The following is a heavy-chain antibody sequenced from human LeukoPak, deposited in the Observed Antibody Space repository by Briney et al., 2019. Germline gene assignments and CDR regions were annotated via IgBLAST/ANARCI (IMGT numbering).Heavy chain of an antibody. CDR3: ARVNIHDFDWLSVFDY. J-gene: IGHJ4*02. Sequence: PSETLSLTCTVSGGSISSSSYYWGWIRQPPGKGLEWIGSIYYSGSTYYNPSLKSRVTISVDTSKNQFSLKLSSVTAADTAVYYCARVNIHDFDWLSVFDYWGQGTLVTVSS. CDR1: GGSISSSSYY. V-gene: IGHV4-39*07. D-gene: IGHD3-9*01. CDR2: IYYSGST.